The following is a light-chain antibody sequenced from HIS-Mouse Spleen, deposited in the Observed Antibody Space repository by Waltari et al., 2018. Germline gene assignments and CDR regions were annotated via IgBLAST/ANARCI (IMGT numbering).Light chain of an antibody. CDR3: YSTDSSGNHRV. Sequence: SYELTQPPSVSVSPGQTARITCSGDALPKKYAYWYQQKSVQAPVLVIYEASKRPSGIPERFPGSSSATMATLTISGAQVEDEADYYCYSTDSSGNHRVFGGGTKLTVL. J-gene: IGLJ2*01. CDR2: EAS. V-gene: IGLV3-10*01. CDR1: ALPKKY.